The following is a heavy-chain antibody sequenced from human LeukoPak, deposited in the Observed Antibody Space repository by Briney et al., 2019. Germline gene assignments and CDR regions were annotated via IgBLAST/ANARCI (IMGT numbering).Heavy chain of an antibody. D-gene: IGHD3-22*01. CDR1: GGSISSSSYD. Sequence: PSETLSLTCTVSGGSISSSSYDWGWIRQPRGKGLEWIGSIYYSGSTYYHPSLKSRVTISVDTSKNQFSLKLSSVTAADTAVYYCARQTFPNDSSGYYLDYWGQGTLVTVSS. CDR2: IYYSGST. CDR3: ARQTFPNDSSGYYLDY. V-gene: IGHV4-39*01. J-gene: IGHJ4*02.